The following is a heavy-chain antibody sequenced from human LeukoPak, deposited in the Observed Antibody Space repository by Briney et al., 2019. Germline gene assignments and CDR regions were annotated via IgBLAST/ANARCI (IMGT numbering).Heavy chain of an antibody. Sequence: ASAKVSCKASGGTFSSYAISWVRQAPGQGLEWMGGIIPIFGTANYAQKFQGRVTITTDESTSTAYMELSSLRSEDTAVYYCARCDSSGYLDYWGQGTLVTVSS. D-gene: IGHD3-22*01. CDR3: ARCDSSGYLDY. CDR2: IIPIFGTA. V-gene: IGHV1-69*05. J-gene: IGHJ4*02. CDR1: GGTFSSYA.